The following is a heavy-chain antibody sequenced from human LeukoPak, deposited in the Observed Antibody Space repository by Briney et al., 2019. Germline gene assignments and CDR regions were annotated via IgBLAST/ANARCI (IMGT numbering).Heavy chain of an antibody. D-gene: IGHD3-10*01. CDR2: IYYIGST. Sequence: SETLSLTCTVSGGSISSYYWSWIRQPPGKGLEWIGYIYYIGSTNYNPSLKSRVTISVDTSKNQFSLKLSSVTAADTAVYYCAREMAGTDYWGQGTLVTVSS. V-gene: IGHV4-59*01. J-gene: IGHJ4*02. CDR3: AREMAGTDY. CDR1: GGSISSYY.